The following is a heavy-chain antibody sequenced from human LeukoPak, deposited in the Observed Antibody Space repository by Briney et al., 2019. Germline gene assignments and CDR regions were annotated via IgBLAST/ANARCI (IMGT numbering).Heavy chain of an antibody. Sequence: GESLKISCKGSGYGFTSYWIVWVRPMPGKGLEWMGVIYPGDSDTRYSPSFRGQVTISADKSISTAYLQWSSLKASDTAMYYCARQHYDSSGYYLYYFDYWGQGSLVTVSS. CDR1: GYGFTSYW. J-gene: IGHJ4*02. V-gene: IGHV5-51*01. CDR3: ARQHYDSSGYYLYYFDY. CDR2: IYPGDSDT. D-gene: IGHD3-22*01.